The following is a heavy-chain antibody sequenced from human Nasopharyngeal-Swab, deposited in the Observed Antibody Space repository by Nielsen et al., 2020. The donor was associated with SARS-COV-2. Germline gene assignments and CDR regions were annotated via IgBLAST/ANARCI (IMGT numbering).Heavy chain of an antibody. CDR3: ARSSDTAMVSRYYYYGMDV. Sequence: GESLKISCKGSGYSFTSYWIGWVRQMPGKGLEWMGIIYPGDSDTRYSPSFQGQVTISADKSISTAYLQWSSLKASDTAMYYCARSSDTAMVSRYYYYGMDVWGQGTTVTVS. V-gene: IGHV5-51*01. J-gene: IGHJ6*02. D-gene: IGHD5-18*01. CDR1: GYSFTSYW. CDR2: IYPGDSDT.